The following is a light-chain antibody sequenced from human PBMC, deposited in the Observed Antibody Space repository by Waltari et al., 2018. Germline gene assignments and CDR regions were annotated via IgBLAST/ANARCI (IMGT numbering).Light chain of an antibody. J-gene: IGKJ4*01. CDR2: GAS. Sequence: DIQMTQSPSSVSAFVGDRVTITCRASQSISNWLAWYQQKPGKAPKRLIYGASDFHSGVPSRFSGSGAGTDFTLTISSLKAEDFATYYCQQVNSFPATFGGGTTVEIK. CDR1: QSISNW. CDR3: QQVNSFPAT. V-gene: IGKV1-12*01.